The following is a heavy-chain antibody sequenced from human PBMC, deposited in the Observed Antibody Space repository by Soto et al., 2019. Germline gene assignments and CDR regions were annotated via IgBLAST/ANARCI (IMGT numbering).Heavy chain of an antibody. J-gene: IGHJ4*02. V-gene: IGHV3-30*03. Sequence: VQLVESGGGLVQPGGSLRLSCVASGFTFSSYGMHWVRQAPGKGLEWVAVISYDGSNKYYADSVKGRFTISRDNSKNTLYLQMNSLRAEDTAVYYCASRKSCWGQGTLVTVSS. CDR3: ASRKSC. CDR2: ISYDGSNK. CDR1: GFTFSSYG.